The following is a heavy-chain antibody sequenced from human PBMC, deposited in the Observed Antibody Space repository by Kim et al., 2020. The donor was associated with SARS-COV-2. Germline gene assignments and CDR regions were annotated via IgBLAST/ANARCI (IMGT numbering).Heavy chain of an antibody. CDR2: ISSSGSTI. J-gene: IGHJ6*02. Sequence: GGSLRLSCAASGFTFSSYEMNWVREAPGKGLEWVSYISSSGSTIYYADSVKGRFTISRDNAKNSLYLQMNSLRAEDTAVYYCARECMYRLDDYSNPHYGMDVWGQGTTVTVSS. D-gene: IGHD4-4*01. V-gene: IGHV3-48*03. CDR3: ARECMYRLDDYSNPHYGMDV. CDR1: GFTFSSYE.